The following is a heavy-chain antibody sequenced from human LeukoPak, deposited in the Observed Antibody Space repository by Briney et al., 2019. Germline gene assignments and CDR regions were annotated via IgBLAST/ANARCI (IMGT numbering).Heavy chain of an antibody. Sequence: SETLSLTCTVSGGSMTNYYWTWIRQPPGKGLEWVGYIFYNGNTNNNPSLKSRVIISVDTSKNQFSLKLSSVTAADTAVYYCASLGYSYGFDYWGQGTLVTVSS. CDR2: IFYNGNT. CDR3: ASLGYSYGFDY. D-gene: IGHD5-18*01. V-gene: IGHV4-59*01. CDR1: GGSMTNYY. J-gene: IGHJ4*02.